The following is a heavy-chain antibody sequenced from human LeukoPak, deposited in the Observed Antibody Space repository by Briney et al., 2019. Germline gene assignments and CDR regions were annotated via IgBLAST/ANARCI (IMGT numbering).Heavy chain of an antibody. CDR3: ARVALEQLGSFDY. D-gene: IGHD6-13*01. Sequence: SETLSLTCTVSGGSISSGGYYWSWIRQHPGKGLEWIGYIYYSGSTYYNPSLKSRVTISVDTSKNQFSLKLSSVTAADTAVYYCARVALEQLGSFDYWGQGTLVTVSS. V-gene: IGHV4-31*03. CDR1: GGSISSGGYY. CDR2: IYYSGST. J-gene: IGHJ4*02.